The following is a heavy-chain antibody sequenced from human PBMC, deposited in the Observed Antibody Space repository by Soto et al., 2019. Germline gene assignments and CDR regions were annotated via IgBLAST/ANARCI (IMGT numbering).Heavy chain of an antibody. V-gene: IGHV1-18*01. J-gene: IGHJ6*02. CDR3: AKNGQPPYYYYGLDV. D-gene: IGHD2-8*01. CDR1: GYTFTRYG. CDR2: ISGYNGDT. Sequence: QGHLVQSEAGVKKPGASVKVSCKASGYTFTRYGISWVRQAPGQGLEWMGWISGYNGDTNYAQKFQDRVSMTIDTSTGTAYMELRSLTSDDTAIYYCAKNGQPPYYYYGLDVWGQGTKVTVSS.